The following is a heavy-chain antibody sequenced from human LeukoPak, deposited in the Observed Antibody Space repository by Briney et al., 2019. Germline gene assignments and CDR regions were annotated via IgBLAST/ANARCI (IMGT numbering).Heavy chain of an antibody. Sequence: SETLSLTCTASGGSISSSSYYWGWIRQPPGKGLEWIGSIYYSGSTYYNPSLKSRVTISVDTSKNQFSLKLSSVAAADTAVYYCASGSWWRGDIVVVPAVMIDYWGQGTLVTVSS. CDR2: IYYSGST. CDR1: GGSISSSSYY. CDR3: ASGSWWRGDIVVVPAVMIDY. J-gene: IGHJ4*02. D-gene: IGHD2-2*01. V-gene: IGHV4-39*01.